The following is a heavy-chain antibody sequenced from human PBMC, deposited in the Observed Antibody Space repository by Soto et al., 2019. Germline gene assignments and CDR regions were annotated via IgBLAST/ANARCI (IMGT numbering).Heavy chain of an antibody. V-gene: IGHV3-11*01. CDR3: ARGTGELDY. J-gene: IGHJ4*02. CDR2: ISGSGSNI. CDR1: GFTFSVYY. D-gene: IGHD3-16*01. Sequence: QVQLVKSGGGLVKTGGSLRLSCAASGFTFSVYYMSWIRQAPGKGLEWVSYISGSGSNIYYADSVKGRFTVSRDNARNSLYLQMNSLRADDTAVYYCARGTGELDYWGQGTLVTVSS.